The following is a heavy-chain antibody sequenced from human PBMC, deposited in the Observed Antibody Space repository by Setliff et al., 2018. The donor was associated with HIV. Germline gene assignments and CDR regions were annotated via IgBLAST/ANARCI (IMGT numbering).Heavy chain of an antibody. CDR2: MHSDGST. Sequence: GGSLRLSCAASGFSVSPNFLTWVRQAPGKGLAWVTLMHSDGSTYYADSVKGRFTVSRDNFINVRYLHMNSLIAEDTAVYYCAKGVKYLDPWGKGAQVTVCS. J-gene: IGHJ5*02. D-gene: IGHD3-16*01. CDR3: AKGVKYLDP. V-gene: IGHV3-53*01. CDR1: GFSVSPNF.